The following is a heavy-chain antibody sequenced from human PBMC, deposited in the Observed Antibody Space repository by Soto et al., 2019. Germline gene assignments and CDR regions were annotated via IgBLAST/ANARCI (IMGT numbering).Heavy chain of an antibody. V-gene: IGHV1-46*01. CDR3: ATDIADTWLLNS. J-gene: IGHJ4*02. CDR2: INPSGGST. CDR1: GYTLTSYY. D-gene: IGHD5-12*01. Sequence: ASVKVSCKASGYTLTSYYMHWVRQAPGQGLEWMGIINPSGGSTSYAQKFQGRVTMTRDTSTSTVYMELISLRPEDTSLYLCATDIADTWLLNSWGQGTLVTVSS.